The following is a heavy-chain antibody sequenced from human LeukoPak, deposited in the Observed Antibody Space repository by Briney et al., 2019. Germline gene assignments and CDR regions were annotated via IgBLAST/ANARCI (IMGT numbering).Heavy chain of an antibody. CDR1: GFAFSNFA. D-gene: IGHD3-3*01. J-gene: IGHJ6*03. CDR2: MSGSGYYT. V-gene: IGHV3-23*01. CDR3: AKMEGQRLYDYCMDV. Sequence: PGGSPTLSCAASGFAFSNFAMSWVRQAPAPGLERVSAMSGSGYYTYYVEPVKGRFTISRDNSKNTLYLHMNSLRADDTAVYYCAKMEGQRLYDYCMDVWGRGTTVTVSS.